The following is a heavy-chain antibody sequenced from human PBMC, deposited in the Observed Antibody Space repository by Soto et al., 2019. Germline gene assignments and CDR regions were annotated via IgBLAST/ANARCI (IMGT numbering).Heavy chain of an antibody. CDR3: ARVYFGGDCAVPYYGMDV. D-gene: IGHD2-21*02. V-gene: IGHV1-2*02. Sequence: ASVKVSCKASGYTFTGYYMHWVRQAPGQGLEWMGWINPNSGGTNYAQKFQGRVTMTRDTSISTAYMELSRLRSDDTAVYYCARVYFGGDCAVPYYGMDVWGQGTTVTVSS. J-gene: IGHJ6*02. CDR2: INPNSGGT. CDR1: GYTFTGYY.